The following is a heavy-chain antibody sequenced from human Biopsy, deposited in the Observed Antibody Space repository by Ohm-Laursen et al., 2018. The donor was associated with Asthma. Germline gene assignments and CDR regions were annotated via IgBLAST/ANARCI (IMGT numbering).Heavy chain of an antibody. D-gene: IGHD3-3*01. CDR2: ISFGGKT. CDR3: ARRITIFGVVQKDHGMDA. J-gene: IGHJ6*02. V-gene: IGHV4-39*01. CDR1: GGSMTPTSHY. Sequence: GTLSLTCTVSGGSMTPTSHYWDWIRQAPGKGLEWIGYISFGGKTSYNPSLKNRVTISRDTSKNQFSLRLTSVTAADTAVYFCARRITIFGVVQKDHGMDAWGQGTTVIVSS.